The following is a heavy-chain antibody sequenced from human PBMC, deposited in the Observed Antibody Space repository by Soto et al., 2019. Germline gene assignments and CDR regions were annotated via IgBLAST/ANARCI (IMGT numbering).Heavy chain of an antibody. Sequence: QVQLVQSGGEVKKPGASVKVSCKASGYTITIYGINWVRQAPGQGLEWMGWISPDNGNTNYAQKLQGRVTMTTDTSKSTAYMELRSLRSDDTAVYYCARALGYSGYAGMDVWGQGTTVTVSS. V-gene: IGHV1-18*01. D-gene: IGHD5-12*01. CDR1: GYTITIYG. CDR3: ARALGYSGYAGMDV. CDR2: ISPDNGNT. J-gene: IGHJ6*02.